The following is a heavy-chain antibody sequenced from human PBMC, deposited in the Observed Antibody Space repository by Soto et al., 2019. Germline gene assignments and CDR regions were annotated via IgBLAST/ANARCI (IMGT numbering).Heavy chain of an antibody. V-gene: IGHV4-31*03. CDR1: GGSISSGGYY. CDR2: IYYSGST. J-gene: IGHJ6*02. D-gene: IGHD2-15*01. Sequence: KTSETLSLTCTVSGGSISSGGYYWSWIRQHPGKGLEWIGYIYYSGSTYYNPSLKSRVTISVDTSKNQFSLKLSSVTAADTAVYYCARDSLRSGGAHYYGMDVWGQGTTVTVSS. CDR3: ARDSLRSGGAHYYGMDV.